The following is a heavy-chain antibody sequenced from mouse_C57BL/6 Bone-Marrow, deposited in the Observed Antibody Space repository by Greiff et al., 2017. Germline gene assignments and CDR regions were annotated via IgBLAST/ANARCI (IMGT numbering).Heavy chain of an antibody. J-gene: IGHJ3*01. Sequence: QVQLQQPGAELVKPGASVKLSCKASGYTFTSYWMQWVKQRPGQGLEWIGEIDPSDSYTNYNQKFKGKATLTVDTSSSTAYMQLSSLTSEDSAVYYCARRRRGDAYWGQGTLVTVSA. CDR3: ARRRRGDAY. CDR1: GYTFTSYW. V-gene: IGHV1-50*01. CDR2: IDPSDSYT.